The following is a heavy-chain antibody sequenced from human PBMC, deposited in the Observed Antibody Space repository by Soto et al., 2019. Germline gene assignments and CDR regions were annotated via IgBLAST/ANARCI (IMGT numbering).Heavy chain of an antibody. CDR2: IIPIFGTA. CDR1: GGTFSSYA. V-gene: IGHV1-69*13. J-gene: IGHJ6*02. Sequence: GASVKVSCKASGGTFSSYAISWVRQAPGQGLEWMGGIIPIFGTANYAQKFQGRVTITADESTSTAYMELSSLRSEDTAVYYCARTTRLGSGWYVTPAHYYYYGMDVWGQGTTVTVSS. CDR3: ARTTRLGSGWYVTPAHYYYYGMDV. D-gene: IGHD6-19*01.